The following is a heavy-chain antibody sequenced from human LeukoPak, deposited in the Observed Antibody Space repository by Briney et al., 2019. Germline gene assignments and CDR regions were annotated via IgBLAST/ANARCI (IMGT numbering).Heavy chain of an antibody. J-gene: IGHJ6*02. CDR2: MSGSGGST. D-gene: IGHD2-2*02. CDR1: GFTFSSYA. V-gene: IGHV3-23*01. Sequence: HPGGSLRLSCAASGFTFSSYAMSWVRQAPGKGLEWVSTMSGSGGSTYYADPVKGRFTISRDNSKNTLYLQMNSLRAEDTAVYYCARDILYCSSTSCYRGVRDYYGMDVWGQGTTVTVSS. CDR3: ARDILYCSSTSCYRGVRDYYGMDV.